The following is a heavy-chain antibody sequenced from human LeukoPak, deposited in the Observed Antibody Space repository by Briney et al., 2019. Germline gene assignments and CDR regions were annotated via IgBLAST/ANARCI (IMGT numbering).Heavy chain of an antibody. CDR2: IYYGGST. V-gene: IGHV4-59*01. J-gene: IGHJ4*02. Sequence: PSETLSLTCTVSGGSISSYYWSWIRQPPGKGLEWIGYIYYGGSTNYNPSLKSRATISVDTSKNQFSLNLSSVTAADTAVYYCARVGGQGCTNGVCYTLDYWGQGTLVTVSS. D-gene: IGHD2-8*01. CDR1: GGSISSYY. CDR3: ARVGGQGCTNGVCYTLDY.